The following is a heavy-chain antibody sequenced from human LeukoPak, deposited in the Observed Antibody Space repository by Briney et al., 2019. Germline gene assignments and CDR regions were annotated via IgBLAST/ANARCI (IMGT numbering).Heavy chain of an antibody. J-gene: IGHJ4*02. CDR2: IYTSGST. CDR1: GVSISDYY. D-gene: IGHD6-13*01. V-gene: IGHV4-4*07. CDR3: ARHRIAATGSQCYFDY. Sequence: KASETLSLTCTVSGVSISDYYWSWIRQPAGKGLEWIGRIYTSGSTNYNPSLKSRVAMSVDTSKNQFSLKLSSLTAADTAMYYCARHRIAATGSQCYFDYWGQGTLVTVSS.